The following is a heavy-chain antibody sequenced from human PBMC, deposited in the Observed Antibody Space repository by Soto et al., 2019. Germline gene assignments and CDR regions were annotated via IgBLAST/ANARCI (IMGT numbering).Heavy chain of an antibody. D-gene: IGHD2-2*01. Sequence: QPGGSLRLSCAACGFTFSSYAMHWVREAPGKGLERVAVISYDGSNKYYADSVKGRVTISRDNSTNTLYLQMNSLRDEDTAVYYCASGLEVGGLGHAFDIWGQGKMVTVSS. J-gene: IGHJ3*02. CDR1: GFTFSSYA. CDR3: ASGLEVGGLGHAFDI. V-gene: IGHV3-30-3*01. CDR2: ISYDGSNK.